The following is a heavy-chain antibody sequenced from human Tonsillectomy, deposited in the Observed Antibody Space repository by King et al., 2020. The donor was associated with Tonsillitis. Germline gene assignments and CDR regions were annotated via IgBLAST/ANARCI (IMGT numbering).Heavy chain of an antibody. D-gene: IGHD6-13*01. J-gene: IGHJ4*02. CDR2: IYGGHST. Sequence: VQLVESGGGLIQPGGSLRLSCAASGFIVSRNYMSWVRQAPGKGLEWVSVIYGGHSTFYADSVKGRFTISRDNSKNTLYLQMNSLRAEDTAVFYCARTSPDIAAAGTINFDYWGQGTLVTVSS. V-gene: IGHV3-53*01. CDR3: ARTSPDIAAAGTINFDY. CDR1: GFIVSRNY.